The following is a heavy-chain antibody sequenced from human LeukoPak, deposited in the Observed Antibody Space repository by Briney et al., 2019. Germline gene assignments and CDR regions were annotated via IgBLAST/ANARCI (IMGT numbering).Heavy chain of an antibody. CDR1: GFTFSSYA. J-gene: IGHJ4*02. D-gene: IGHD1-26*01. Sequence: GGSLRLSCAASGFTFSSYAMSWVRQAPGKGLEWVSAISGSGDSTYYADSVKGRFTISRDNSKNTLYLQMNSLRAEDTAVYYCAKVEWELRYFDYWGQGTLVTVSS. V-gene: IGHV3-23*01. CDR2: ISGSGDST. CDR3: AKVEWELRYFDY.